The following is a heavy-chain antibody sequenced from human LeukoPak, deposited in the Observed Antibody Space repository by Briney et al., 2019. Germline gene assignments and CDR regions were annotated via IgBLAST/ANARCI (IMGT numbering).Heavy chain of an antibody. D-gene: IGHD2-21*01. V-gene: IGHV3-53*01. Sequence: GGSLRLSCAASGLTVSNNYMSWVRRGAGKGLEWVSLNSGGGTYYADSVKGRFTISRDNAKNTLYLQMNSLRAEDTAVYYCARNSGGPGAWGQGTLVTVSS. J-gene: IGHJ5*02. CDR3: ARNSGGPGA. CDR1: GLTVSNNY. CDR2: NSGGGT.